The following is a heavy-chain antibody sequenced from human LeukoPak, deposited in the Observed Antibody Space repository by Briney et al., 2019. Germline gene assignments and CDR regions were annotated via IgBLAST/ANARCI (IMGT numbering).Heavy chain of an antibody. CDR3: AKAGQVMVRGPRCPYYYYYMDV. CDR2: ISYDGSNK. D-gene: IGHD3-10*01. CDR1: GFTFSSYS. Sequence: PGGSLRLSCAASGFTFSSYSMHWVRQAPGKGLEWVAVISYDGSNKYYADSVKGRFTISRDNSKNTLYLQMNSLRAEDTAVYYCAKAGQVMVRGPRCPYYYYYMDVWGKGTTVTVSS. J-gene: IGHJ6*03. V-gene: IGHV3-30*18.